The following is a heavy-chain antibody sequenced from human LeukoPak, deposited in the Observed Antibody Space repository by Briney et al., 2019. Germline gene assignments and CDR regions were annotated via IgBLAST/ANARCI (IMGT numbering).Heavy chain of an antibody. Sequence: GGSLTLSCAASGFTFSSYWMHWVRQVPGKGLVWVSRINSDGTSTRYADSVKGRFTISRDNAKNTLYLQMNSLRVEDTAVYYCAREVSGDSWYNWFDPWGQGTLVTVSS. V-gene: IGHV3-74*01. CDR2: INSDGTST. CDR3: AREVSGDSWYNWFDP. D-gene: IGHD4-17*01. J-gene: IGHJ5*02. CDR1: GFTFSSYW.